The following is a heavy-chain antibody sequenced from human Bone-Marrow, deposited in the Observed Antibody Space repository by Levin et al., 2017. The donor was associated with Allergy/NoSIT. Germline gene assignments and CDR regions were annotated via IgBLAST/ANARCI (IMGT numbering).Heavy chain of an antibody. CDR2: IIPIFGTA. CDR3: ARATYGDPYYYYYMDV. J-gene: IGHJ6*03. Sequence: KISCKASGGTFSSYAISWVRQAPGQGLEWMGGIIPIFGTANYAQKFQGRVTITADKSTSTAYMELSSLRSEDTAVYYCARATYGDPYYYYYMDVWGKGTTVTVSS. D-gene: IGHD4-17*01. CDR1: GGTFSSYA. V-gene: IGHV1-69*06.